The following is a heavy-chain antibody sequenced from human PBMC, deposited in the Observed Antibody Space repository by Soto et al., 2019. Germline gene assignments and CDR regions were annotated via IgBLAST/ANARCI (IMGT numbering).Heavy chain of an antibody. Sequence: SETLSLTCTVSGGSISSYYWSWIRQPPGKGLEWIGHIYYSGSTNYNPSLKSRVTISVDTSKNQFSLKLSSVTAADTAVYYCARIMTTLDYWGQGTLVTVSS. D-gene: IGHD4-17*01. J-gene: IGHJ4*02. CDR1: GGSISSYY. CDR3: ARIMTTLDY. CDR2: IYYSGST. V-gene: IGHV4-59*01.